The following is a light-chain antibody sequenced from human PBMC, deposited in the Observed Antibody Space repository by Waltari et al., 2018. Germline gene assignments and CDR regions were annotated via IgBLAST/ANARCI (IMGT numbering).Light chain of an antibody. J-gene: IGLJ1*01. CDR3: CSYAGDNTFL. CDR2: EAT. CDR1: RRDLGSYAL. V-gene: IGLV2-23*01. Sequence: QSALTQPASVSGSPGQSITISCTGTRRDLGSYALISWYQQRPGKAPKLIIYEATKRSSGVSDRFSASTSGNTASLTISGLLPEDESDYYCCSYAGDNTFLFGTGTKVTV.